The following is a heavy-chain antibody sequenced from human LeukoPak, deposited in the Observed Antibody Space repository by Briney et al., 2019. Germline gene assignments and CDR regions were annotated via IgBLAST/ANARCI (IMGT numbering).Heavy chain of an antibody. J-gene: IGHJ3*02. V-gene: IGHV3-30*03. CDR1: GFTFSSYG. CDR3: ARDKFVARPPKPTAFDI. CDR2: ISYDGSNK. Sequence: PGGSLRLSCAASGFTFSSYGMHWVRQAPGKGLEWVAVISYDGSNKYYADSVKGRFTISRDNSKNTLYLQMNSLRAEDTAVYYCARDKFVARPPKPTAFDIWGQGTMVTVSS. D-gene: IGHD6-6*01.